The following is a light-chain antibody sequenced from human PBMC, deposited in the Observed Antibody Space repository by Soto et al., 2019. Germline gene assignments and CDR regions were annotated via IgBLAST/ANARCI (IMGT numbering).Light chain of an antibody. CDR3: QQYGRSLPIT. V-gene: IGKV3-20*01. CDR1: QSVSSSY. CDR2: GAS. Sequence: EIVLTQSPGTLSLSPGERATLSCRAIQSVSSSYLAWYQQKPGQAPRLLIFGASSRATGIPGRFNGSGSWTDFTITISRVEPEDFAVYYCQQYGRSLPITFGQGTRLEIK. J-gene: IGKJ5*01.